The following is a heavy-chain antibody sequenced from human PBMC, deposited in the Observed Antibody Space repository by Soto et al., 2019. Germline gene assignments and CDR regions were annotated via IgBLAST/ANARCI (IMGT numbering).Heavy chain of an antibody. D-gene: IGHD3-10*01. CDR3: TVWGSGNDFGAA. Sequence: EVQLVESGGGLVQPGGSLRLSCAASGFTFSDHYMDWVRQAPGKGLEWVGSSKNKADSYTTEYAASVKGRFTISRDGSKNSLFLQMNSLKTDDTAVYYCTVWGSGNDFGAAWGQGILVTVSS. V-gene: IGHV3-72*01. J-gene: IGHJ4*02. CDR2: SKNKADSYTT. CDR1: GFTFSDHY.